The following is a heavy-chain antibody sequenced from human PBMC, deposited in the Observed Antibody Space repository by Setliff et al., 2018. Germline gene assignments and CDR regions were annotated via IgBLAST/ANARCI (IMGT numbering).Heavy chain of an antibody. CDR3: AASRAYTGAVEEWFLPKTFDF. CDR1: GYSISNYY. J-gene: IGHJ4*02. CDR2: IYVTEST. V-gene: IGHV4-4*07. Sequence: NPSETLSLTCTVSGYSISNYYWNWIRQPAGKGLEWIGRIYVTESTKYNPSLKSRVTLSIDTSKNQFSLKLSSVTAADAALYYCAASRAYTGAVEEWFLPKTFDFWGQGSPVTSPQ. D-gene: IGHD3-10*01.